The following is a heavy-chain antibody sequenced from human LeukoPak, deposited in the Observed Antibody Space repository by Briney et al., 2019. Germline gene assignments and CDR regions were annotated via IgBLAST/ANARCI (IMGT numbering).Heavy chain of an antibody. Sequence: PGGSLRLSCAASGFTFDDYGMSWVRQAPGKGLEWVSGINWNGGSTGYADSVKGRFTISRDNAKNSLYLQMNSLRAEDTAVYYCARDRGIAAAGTRFDYWGQGTLVTVSS. CDR3: ARDRGIAAAGTRFDY. D-gene: IGHD6-13*01. J-gene: IGHJ4*02. CDR2: INWNGGST. V-gene: IGHV3-20*04. CDR1: GFTFDDYG.